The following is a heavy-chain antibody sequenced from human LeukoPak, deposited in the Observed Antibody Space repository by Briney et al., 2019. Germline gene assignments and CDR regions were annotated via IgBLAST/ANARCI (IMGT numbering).Heavy chain of an antibody. D-gene: IGHD2-2*01. V-gene: IGHV3-30*04. CDR3: ARQYCSSTSCYGDDAFDI. Sequence: GGSLRLSCAASGFTFSSYAMHWVRQAPGKGLEWVAVISSDGSNKYYADSVKGRFTISRDNSKNTLYLQMNSLRAEDTAVYYCARQYCSSTSCYGDDAFDIWGQGTMVTVSS. J-gene: IGHJ3*02. CDR1: GFTFSSYA. CDR2: ISSDGSNK.